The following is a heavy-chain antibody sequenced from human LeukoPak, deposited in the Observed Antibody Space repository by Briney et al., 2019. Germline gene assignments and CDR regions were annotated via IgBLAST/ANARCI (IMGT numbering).Heavy chain of an antibody. CDR2: IYYSGST. D-gene: IGHD3-10*01. Sequence: SETLSLTCTVSGGSISTSSYYWGWVRQPRGTGLEWIGYIYYSGSTNYNPSRKSRVTISVNTSKNQFSLKLSSVTAADTAVYYCARPVSSGYGSGSYFFDYWGQGTLVTVSS. J-gene: IGHJ4*02. V-gene: IGHV4-61*05. CDR1: GGSISTSSYY. CDR3: ARPVSSGYGSGSYFFDY.